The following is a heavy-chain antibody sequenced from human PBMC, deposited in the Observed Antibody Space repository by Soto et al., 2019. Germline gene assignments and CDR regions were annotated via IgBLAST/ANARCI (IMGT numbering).Heavy chain of an antibody. CDR2: INAGNGNT. J-gene: IGHJ4*02. CDR3: ARESYDFWSGYYPIFDY. D-gene: IGHD3-3*01. Sequence: QVQLVQSGAEVKKPGASVKVSCKASGYTFTSYAMHCVRQAPGQRLEWMGWINAGNGNTKYSQKFQGRVTMTRDTSASTAYMELSSLRSEDTAVYYCARESYDFWSGYYPIFDYWGQGTLVTVSS. V-gene: IGHV1-3*01. CDR1: GYTFTSYA.